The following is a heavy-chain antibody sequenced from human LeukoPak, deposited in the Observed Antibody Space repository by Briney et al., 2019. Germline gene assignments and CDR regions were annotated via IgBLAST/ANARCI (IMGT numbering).Heavy chain of an antibody. CDR2: INPSGGGT. Sequence: ASVKVSCKASGYTFTSYYMHWVRQAPGQGVEWMGIINPSGGGTSYAQKFQGRVTMTRDTSTSTVYMELSSLRSEDTAVYYCAREPLVVPAARYGILAYYYGMDVWGQGTTVTVSS. D-gene: IGHD2-2*01. CDR1: GYTFTSYY. J-gene: IGHJ6*02. V-gene: IGHV1-46*01. CDR3: AREPLVVPAARYGILAYYYGMDV.